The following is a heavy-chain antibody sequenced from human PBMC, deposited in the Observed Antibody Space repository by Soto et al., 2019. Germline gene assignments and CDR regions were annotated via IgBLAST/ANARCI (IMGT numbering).Heavy chain of an antibody. V-gene: IGHV1-46*01. J-gene: IGHJ3*02. Sequence: QVQLVQSGAEVKKPGASVNVSCKASGYTFTASYMHWVRQAPGQGLEWMGIIDPSGGSTSYSQKFQGSVTMTRDTSTSTVYMELNSLRSEDTAVFYCARDSGHYYRSDAFDKWGQGTMVTVSS. CDR3: ARDSGHYYRSDAFDK. CDR1: GYTFTASY. CDR2: IDPSGGST. D-gene: IGHD1-26*01.